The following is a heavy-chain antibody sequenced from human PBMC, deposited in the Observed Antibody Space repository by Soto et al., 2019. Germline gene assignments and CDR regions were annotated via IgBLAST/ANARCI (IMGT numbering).Heavy chain of an antibody. CDR2: ISYDGSNK. CDR1: GFTFCNYI. V-gene: IGHV3-30*09. Sequence: QVQLVESGGDVVQPGGSLRLSCAASGFTFCNYIFYWVRQAPGKGPEWVAAISYDGSNKQYADSVKGRFAISRDNPGNSLDLQMNSLRGDDTGLYYCARGDPYYGMDVWGQGTTVTVSS. CDR3: ARGDPYYGMDV. J-gene: IGHJ6*02.